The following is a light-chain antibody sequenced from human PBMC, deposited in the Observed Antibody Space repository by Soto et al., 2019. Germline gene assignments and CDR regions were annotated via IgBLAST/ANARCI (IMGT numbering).Light chain of an antibody. CDR2: DVG. CDR3: SSFTNSTLV. V-gene: IGLV2-14*03. J-gene: IGLJ1*01. Sequence: QSVLTQPASVSGSPGQSITISCTGSSSDVGGHKYVSWYQQHPGKAPKLMLYDVGYRPSRVPSRFSGSKSGNTASLTISGLQAEDEADYYCSSFTNSTLVFGTGTKLTVL. CDR1: SSDVGGHKY.